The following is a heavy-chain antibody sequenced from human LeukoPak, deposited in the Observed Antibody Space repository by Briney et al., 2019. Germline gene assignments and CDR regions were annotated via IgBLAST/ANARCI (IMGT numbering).Heavy chain of an antibody. Sequence: SGTLSLTCAVSGGSISSSNWWSWVRQPPGKGLEWIGEIYDSGSTNYNPSLKSRVTISVDKSKNQFSLKLSSVTAADTAVYYCARDLHGGNSFTSDWYFDLWGRGTLVTVSS. CDR1: GGSISSSNW. CDR2: IYDSGST. J-gene: IGHJ2*01. CDR3: ARDLHGGNSFTSDWYFDL. V-gene: IGHV4-4*02. D-gene: IGHD4-23*01.